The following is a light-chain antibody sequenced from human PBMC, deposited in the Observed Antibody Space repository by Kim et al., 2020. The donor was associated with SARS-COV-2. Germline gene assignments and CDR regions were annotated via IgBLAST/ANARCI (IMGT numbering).Light chain of an antibody. V-gene: IGKV1-33*01. Sequence: DMQLTQSPSSLSAFVGDRVTITCQANQDISNTLNWYQQEPRKAPKLLIYDASILESGVSPRFSGSGSGTFFSLTINNLQPEDSATYFCHPRQTFGQGTKLEIK. CDR1: QDISNT. CDR3: HPRQT. CDR2: DAS. J-gene: IGKJ2*01.